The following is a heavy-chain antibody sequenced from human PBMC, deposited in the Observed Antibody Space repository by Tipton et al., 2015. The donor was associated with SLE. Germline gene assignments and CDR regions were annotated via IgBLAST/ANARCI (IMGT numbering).Heavy chain of an antibody. J-gene: IGHJ4*02. CDR1: GFTFDDYT. D-gene: IGHD3-9*01. V-gene: IGHV3-43*01. CDR3: AKDDILTGSMTY. CDR2: ISWDGGST. Sequence: SLRLSCAASGFTFDDYTMHWVRQAPGKGLEWVSLISWDGGSTYYADSVKGRFTISRDNSKNSLYLQMNSLRTEDTALYYCAKDDILTGSMTYWGQGTLVTVSS.